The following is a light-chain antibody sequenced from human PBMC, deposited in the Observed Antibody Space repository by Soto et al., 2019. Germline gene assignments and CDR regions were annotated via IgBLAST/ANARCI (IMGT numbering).Light chain of an antibody. CDR2: DVN. V-gene: IGLV2-14*03. J-gene: IGLJ2*01. CDR1: RSDIGAYNF. CDR3: TSWTTSTTMI. Sequence: QSALTQPASVSGSPGQSITISCTGTRSDIGAYNFVSWYQQHPGEVPKLMLYDVNVRPSGVSNRFSGSKSGNTASLTISGLQAEDEAVYYCTSWTTSTTMIFGGGTKLTVL.